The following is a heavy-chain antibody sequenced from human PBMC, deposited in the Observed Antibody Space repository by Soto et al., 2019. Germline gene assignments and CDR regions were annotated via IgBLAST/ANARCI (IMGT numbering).Heavy chain of an antibody. V-gene: IGHV3-48*02. CDR3: ASDRSLGANWYFYLDS. J-gene: IGHJ4*02. CDR2: ISSSSSAI. D-gene: IGHD1-26*01. Sequence: EVQLVESGGGLVQPGGSLRLSCAASGFTFTTYAMNWVRQAPGKGLEWVSYISSSSSAIYYGDSVKGRFTISRDNAKNSLYLQMNSLRDEDTAVYYCASDRSLGANWYFYLDSCGQGTLVTVSS. CDR1: GFTFTTYA.